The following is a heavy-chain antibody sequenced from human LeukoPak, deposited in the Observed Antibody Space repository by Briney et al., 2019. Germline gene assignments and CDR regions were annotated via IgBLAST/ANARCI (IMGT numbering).Heavy chain of an antibody. CDR2: INPSGGST. J-gene: IGHJ4*02. CDR1: GYTFTSYY. D-gene: IGHD4-11*01. CDR3: ARDLIYGYYSNYYTLPGDY. Sequence: ASVKVSCKASGYTFTSYYMHWVRQAPGQGLEWMGLINPSGGSTSYAQKFQGRVTMTRDMSTSTVYMELSSLRSEDTAVYYCARDLIYGYYSNYYTLPGDYWGQGTLVTVSS. V-gene: IGHV1-46*01.